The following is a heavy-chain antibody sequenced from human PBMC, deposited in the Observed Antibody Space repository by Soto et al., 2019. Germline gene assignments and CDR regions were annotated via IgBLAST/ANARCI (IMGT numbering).Heavy chain of an antibody. CDR1: GFTFSSYW. D-gene: IGHD6-19*01. Sequence: EVQLVESGGGLVQPGGSLRLSCAASGFTFSSYWLHWVRQAPGKGLVWLSRINSDGSSTNYADSVKGRFTISRANAKSTLYLQLNSVRAEDTAVYYCARKGAVAGFGYWGQGTLVTVSS. CDR3: ARKGAVAGFGY. V-gene: IGHV3-74*01. CDR2: INSDGSST. J-gene: IGHJ4*02.